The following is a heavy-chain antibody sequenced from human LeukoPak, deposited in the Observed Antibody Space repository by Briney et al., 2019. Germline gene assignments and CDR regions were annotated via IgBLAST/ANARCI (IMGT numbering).Heavy chain of an antibody. CDR3: ARQGPKYYYDSSGYYRSEYFQH. D-gene: IGHD3-22*01. J-gene: IGHJ1*01. V-gene: IGHV3-21*01. CDR2: ISTGSTYI. CDR1: GFTFSRYW. Sequence: GGSLRLSCAASGFTFSRYWMHWVRQAPGKGLEWVSFISTGSTYIYYADSVKGRFTISRDNAKNLLYLQMNSLRAEDTAVYYCARQGPKYYYDSSGYYRSEYFQHWGQGTLVTVSS.